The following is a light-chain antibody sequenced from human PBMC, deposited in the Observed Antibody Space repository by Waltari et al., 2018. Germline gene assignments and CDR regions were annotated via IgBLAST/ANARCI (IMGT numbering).Light chain of an antibody. CDR2: GNN. J-gene: IGLJ3*02. V-gene: IGLV1-47*01. Sequence: QSVLTQPPSASGTPGQRVTISCSRSSFNIGSNSVHWYQQLPGTAPKLLMYGNNPPPAGVPDRFSGPKSGTSAALAIRGLRSGDEAIYYWGTWDDSLGCLWVFGGGTKVTVL. CDR1: SFNIGSNS. CDR3: GTWDDSLGCLWV.